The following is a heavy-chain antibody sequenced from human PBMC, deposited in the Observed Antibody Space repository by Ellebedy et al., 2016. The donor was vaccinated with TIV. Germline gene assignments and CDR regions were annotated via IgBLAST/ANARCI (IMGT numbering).Heavy chain of an antibody. CDR1: VFTFSTSV. CDR3: AREVTGGQGARDV. Sequence: GESLKISCAASVFTFSTSVMNWVRQAPGKGLEWVASITGNGDNTFSADSVRGRVTISRDNSKNTVHMEMNNLRVDDTAVYYCAREVTGGQGARDVWGQGTTVTVSS. D-gene: IGHD2-21*02. V-gene: IGHV3-23*01. J-gene: IGHJ6*02. CDR2: ITGNGDNT.